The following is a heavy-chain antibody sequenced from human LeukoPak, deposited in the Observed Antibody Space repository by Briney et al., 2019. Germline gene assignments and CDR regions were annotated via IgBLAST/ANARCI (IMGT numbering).Heavy chain of an antibody. V-gene: IGHV3-48*03. J-gene: IGHJ4*02. CDR3: AKGQNSHFDY. CDR2: ISRSGGTL. D-gene: IGHD2/OR15-2a*01. CDR1: GFTFSNSE. Sequence: GGSLRLSCAASGFTFSNSEMNCVRQAPGKGLEWVSYISRSGGTLYYADSVKGRFTISRDNTKNLLYLQMNSLRAEDTAVYCCAKGQNSHFDYWGQGTLVTVSS.